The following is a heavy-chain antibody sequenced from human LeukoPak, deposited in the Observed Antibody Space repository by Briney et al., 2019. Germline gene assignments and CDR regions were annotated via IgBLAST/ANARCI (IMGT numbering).Heavy chain of an antibody. Sequence: PGGSLRLSCAASGFTFSSYWMSWVRQTPGKGLEWVANIKQDGSEKYYVDSVKGRFTISRDNSKNTLYLQMNSLRAEDTAMYYCARDRRAATGVTNCFDYWGQGTLVTVSS. CDR2: IKQDGSEK. CDR3: ARDRRAATGVTNCFDY. D-gene: IGHD4-23*01. V-gene: IGHV3-7*01. CDR1: GFTFSSYW. J-gene: IGHJ4*02.